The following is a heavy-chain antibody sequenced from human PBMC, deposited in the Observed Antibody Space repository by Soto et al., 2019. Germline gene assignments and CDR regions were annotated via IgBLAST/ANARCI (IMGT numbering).Heavy chain of an antibody. CDR1: GFTFSSYW. CDR3: ARGGELGYCSGGSCYSVKSDCYYYMDV. D-gene: IGHD2-15*01. J-gene: IGHJ6*03. V-gene: IGHV3-74*01. Sequence: EVQLVESGGGLVQPGGSLRLSCAASGFTFSSYWMHWVRQAPGKGLVWVSRINSDGSSTSYADSVKGRFTISRDNGKNSLYLQMNSLRAEDTAVYYCARGGELGYCSGGSCYSVKSDCYYYMDVWGKGTTVTVSS. CDR2: INSDGSST.